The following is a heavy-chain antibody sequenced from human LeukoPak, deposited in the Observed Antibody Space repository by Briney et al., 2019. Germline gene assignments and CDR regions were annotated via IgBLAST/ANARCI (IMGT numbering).Heavy chain of an antibody. J-gene: IGHJ4*02. CDR3: ARREGYSSSPLDY. CDR2: IHYSGST. CDR1: GDSISSYY. V-gene: IGHV4-59*08. D-gene: IGHD6-13*01. Sequence: SETLSLTCTVSGDSISSYYWTWIRQPTGKGLEWIGYIHYSGSTHYNPSLKSRVTISVDTSKNRFSLKLSSVTAADTAVYYCARREGYSSSPLDYWGQGTLVTVSS.